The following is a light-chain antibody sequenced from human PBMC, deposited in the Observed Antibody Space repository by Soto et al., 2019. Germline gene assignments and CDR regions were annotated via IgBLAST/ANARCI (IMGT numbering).Light chain of an antibody. CDR3: CSYAGSYTVV. CDR2: DVS. Sequence: QSVLTQPRSVSGSPGQSVTISCTGTSSDVGGYNYVSWYQQHPGKAPKLMIYDVSTRPSGVPDRFSGSKSGDTASLSISGLQGEDEADYYCCSYAGSYTVVFGGGTKLTVL. J-gene: IGLJ2*01. CDR1: SSDVGGYNY. V-gene: IGLV2-11*01.